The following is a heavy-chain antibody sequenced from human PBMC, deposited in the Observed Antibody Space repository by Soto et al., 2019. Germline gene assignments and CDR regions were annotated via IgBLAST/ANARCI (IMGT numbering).Heavy chain of an antibody. V-gene: IGHV1-69*13. D-gene: IGHD6-19*01. CDR1: GGTFSSYA. CDR2: IIPIFGTA. CDR3: ARPHSGWYPKNDYYYYGMDV. Sequence: ASVKVSCKASGGTFSSYAISWVRQAPGQGLEWMGGIIPIFGTANYAQKFQGRVTITADESTSTAYMELSSLRSEDTAVYYCARPHSGWYPKNDYYYYGMDVWGQGTTVTVSS. J-gene: IGHJ6*02.